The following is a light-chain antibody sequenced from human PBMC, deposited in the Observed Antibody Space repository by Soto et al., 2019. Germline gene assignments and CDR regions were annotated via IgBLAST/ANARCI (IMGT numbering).Light chain of an antibody. V-gene: IGLV2-14*01. J-gene: IGLJ1*01. Sequence: QSVLTQPASVSGSPGQSITISCTGTRRDVGGYNYVSWYQQYPGKSPKLLIYEVTHRPSGVSNRFSGSKSGNTASLTISGVLAEDEADYYCSSYTISNTLPFVFGTGTKLTVL. CDR1: RRDVGGYNY. CDR2: EVT. CDR3: SSYTISNTLPFV.